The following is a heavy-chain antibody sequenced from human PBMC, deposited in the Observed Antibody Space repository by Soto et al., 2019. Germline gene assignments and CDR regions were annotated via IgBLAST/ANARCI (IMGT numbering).Heavy chain of an antibody. CDR2: ISGYNGKT. CDR1: GYTFSMSG. Sequence: QVQLVQSGAEVKKPGASVKVSCKSSGYTFSMSGISWVRQAPGQGLEWMGWISGYNGKTNYEQKFQDRVTMTTDTSTNMAYMELRSLRSDDTAVYYCAREGPRPYYYYGMDVWGQGPTGTVSS. CDR3: AREGPRPYYYYGMDV. J-gene: IGHJ6*02. V-gene: IGHV1-18*01.